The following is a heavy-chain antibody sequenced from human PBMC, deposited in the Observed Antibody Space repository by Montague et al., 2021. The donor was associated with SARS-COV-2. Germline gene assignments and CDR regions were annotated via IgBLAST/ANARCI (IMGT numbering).Heavy chain of an antibody. J-gene: IGHJ4*02. CDR1: GDSISSSSYY. CDR3: VRDGCTHVDY. CDR2: KHYSGIT. Sequence: SETLSLTCTVSGDSISSSSYYWGWIRQPPGKGLEWIGNKHYSGITYSNPSLKNRVTMSVDTSKNQFSLKLSSVTAADTAVYYCVRDGCTHVDYWGQGTLVTVSS. D-gene: IGHD6-19*01. V-gene: IGHV4-39*02.